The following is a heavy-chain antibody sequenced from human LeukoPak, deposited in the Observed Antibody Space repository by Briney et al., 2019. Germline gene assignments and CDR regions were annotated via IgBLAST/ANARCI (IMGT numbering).Heavy chain of an antibody. V-gene: IGHV3-66*01. CDR2: IYNTGGT. Sequence: GGSLRLSCAASGFSVSSDYMSWVREAPGKGLEWVSVIYNTGGTYYADSVKGRFTISRDNSKNMVYLQMNSLRAEDTAVYYCTRAAWDYWGPGTLVTVSS. D-gene: IGHD6-25*01. J-gene: IGHJ4*02. CDR3: TRAAWDY. CDR1: GFSVSSDY.